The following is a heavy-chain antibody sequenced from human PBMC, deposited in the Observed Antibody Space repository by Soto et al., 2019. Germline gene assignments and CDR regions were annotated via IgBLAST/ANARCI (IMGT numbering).Heavy chain of an antibody. CDR2: ISYDGSNK. J-gene: IGHJ4*02. CDR3: AKVPGGVRLDY. V-gene: IGHV3-30*18. Sequence: QVQLVESGGGVVQPGRSLRLSCAASGFTFSSYGMHWVRQAPGKGLEWVAVISYDGSNKYYADSVKGRFTISRDNSKNPLYLQMNSLRAEDTAVDYCAKVPGGVRLDYWGQGTLVTVSS. CDR1: GFTFSSYG. D-gene: IGHD3-16*01.